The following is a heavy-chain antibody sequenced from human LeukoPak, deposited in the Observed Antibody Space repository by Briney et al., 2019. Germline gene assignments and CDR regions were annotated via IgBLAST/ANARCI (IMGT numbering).Heavy chain of an antibody. CDR1: GGSISSYH. CDR3: ARYSSSSGWYFDL. J-gene: IGHJ2*01. CDR2: IYTSGST. V-gene: IGHV4-4*07. Sequence: PSETLSLTCTVSGGSISSYHWSWIRQPAGKGLEWIGRIYTSGSTNYNPSLKSRVTMSVDTSKNQFSLKLSSVTAADTAVYYCARYSSSSGWYFDLWGRGTLVTVSS. D-gene: IGHD6-6*01.